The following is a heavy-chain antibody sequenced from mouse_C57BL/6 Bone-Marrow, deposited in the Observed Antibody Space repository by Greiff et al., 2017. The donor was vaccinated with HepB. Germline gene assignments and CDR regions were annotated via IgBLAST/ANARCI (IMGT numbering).Heavy chain of an antibody. CDR1: GYTFTSYW. CDR2: IYPGSGST. V-gene: IGHV1-55*01. D-gene: IGHD1-1*01. J-gene: IGHJ4*01. CDR3: ARTVEGDHD. Sequence: QVQLQQPGAELVKPGASVKMSCKASGYTFTSYWITWVKQRPGQGLEWIGDIYPGSGSTNYNEKFKSKATLTVDTSTSTAYMQLSSLTAEDSAVYYCARTVEGDHDWGKGTSVTVSS.